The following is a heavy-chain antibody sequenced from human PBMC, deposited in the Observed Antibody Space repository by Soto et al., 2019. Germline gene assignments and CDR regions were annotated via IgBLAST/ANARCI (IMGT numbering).Heavy chain of an antibody. CDR1: GFTFSSYA. CDR3: ARRGSGSYYAY. D-gene: IGHD1-26*01. V-gene: IGHV3-23*01. Sequence: EVQLLESGGGLVQPGGSLRLSCAASGFTFSSYAMWWVRQAPVKGLEWVSAISGSGGSTYYADSVKGRFTISRDNSKNTLYLQMNSLRAEDTAVYYCARRGSGSYYAYWGQGTLVTVSS. CDR2: ISGSGGST. J-gene: IGHJ4*02.